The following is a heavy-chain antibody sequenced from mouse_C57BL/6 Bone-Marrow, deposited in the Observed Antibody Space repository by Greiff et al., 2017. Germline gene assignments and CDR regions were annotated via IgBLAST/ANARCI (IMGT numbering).Heavy chain of an antibody. CDR2: IYPGGGYT. Sequence: VQLQQSGAELVRPGTSVKMSCKASGYTFTNYWIGWAKQRPGHGLEWIGDIYPGGGYTNYNEKFKGKATLTVDKSSSTAYMLLSSLTSEDSAVYFCARGFIRDYWGQGTTLTVSS. CDR1: GYTFTNYW. D-gene: IGHD1-1*01. J-gene: IGHJ2*01. CDR3: ARGFIRDY. V-gene: IGHV1-63*01.